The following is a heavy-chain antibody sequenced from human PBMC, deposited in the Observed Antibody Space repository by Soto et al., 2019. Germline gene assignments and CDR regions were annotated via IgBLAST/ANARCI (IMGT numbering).Heavy chain of an antibody. V-gene: IGHV4-61*08. CDR2: NHDSGSN. D-gene: IGHD4-4*01. Sequence: TSETLSLTCTFSCGSVYSWGFSLTWIRQHPGKGLEWVGENHDSGSNKYNPSLKSRVTISIDTSNTQSSLKLTSITAADTAVYYCARGRWNAYNNHYFDYGGQGTQFTVSS. CDR3: ARGRWNAYNNHYFDY. J-gene: IGHJ4*02. CDR1: CGSVYSWGFS.